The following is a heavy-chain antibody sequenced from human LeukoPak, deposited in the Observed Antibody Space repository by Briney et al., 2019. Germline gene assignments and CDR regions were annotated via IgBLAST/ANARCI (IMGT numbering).Heavy chain of an antibody. CDR2: ITSGSGNM. D-gene: IGHD3-22*01. J-gene: IGHJ4*02. CDR1: GFTFSTYS. V-gene: IGHV3-21*01. Sequence: GGSLRLSCAASGFTFSTYSMNWVRQAPGKGLEWVSSITSGSGNMYYADSVTARFTISRDNANNLLYLQMNRLRAEDTAVYYCARYSQSLHDNSGYYYFDSWGQGTLVTVSS. CDR3: ARYSQSLHDNSGYYYFDS.